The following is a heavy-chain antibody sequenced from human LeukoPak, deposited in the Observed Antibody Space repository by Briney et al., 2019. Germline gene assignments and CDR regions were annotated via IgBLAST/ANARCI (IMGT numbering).Heavy chain of an antibody. CDR2: ISRSSSDI. Sequence: GGSLRLSCAASGFTFSSYAMSWVRQAPGKGLEWVSYISRSSSDIYYADSLKGRFTISRDNAKNSMYLQMNSLRAEDTAVYYCARDKTTAGTLASDYWGQGTLVTVSS. V-gene: IGHV3-21*01. CDR3: ARDKTTAGTLASDY. J-gene: IGHJ4*02. CDR1: GFTFSSYA. D-gene: IGHD6-13*01.